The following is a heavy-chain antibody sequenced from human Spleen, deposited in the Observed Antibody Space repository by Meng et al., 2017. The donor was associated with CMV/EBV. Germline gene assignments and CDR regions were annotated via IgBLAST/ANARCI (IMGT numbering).Heavy chain of an antibody. V-gene: IGHV3-48*04. CDR2: ISSSGSTI. Sequence: GESLKISCAASGFTFSSYWMSWVRQAPGKGLEWVSYISSSGSTIYYADSVKGRFTISRDNAKNSLYLQMNSLRAEDTAVYYCAKGAGWSFDYWGQGTLVTVSS. CDR3: AKGAGWSFDY. J-gene: IGHJ4*02. D-gene: IGHD6-19*01. CDR1: GFTFSSYW.